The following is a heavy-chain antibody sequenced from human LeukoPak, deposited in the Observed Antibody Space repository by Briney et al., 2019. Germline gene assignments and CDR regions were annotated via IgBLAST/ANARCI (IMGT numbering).Heavy chain of an antibody. J-gene: IGHJ4*02. CDR1: GYTFTNFD. Sequence: ASVKVSCKASGYTFTNFDINWVRQAPGQGLEWMGWMNPVSGKAGPAQKFQGRVTLTRDTSINTAYMEVSSLTSDDTAFYYCARAPMGTAPLYWGQGTLVTVSS. D-gene: IGHD5-18*01. CDR3: ARAPMGTAPLY. CDR2: MNPVSGKA. V-gene: IGHV1-8*01.